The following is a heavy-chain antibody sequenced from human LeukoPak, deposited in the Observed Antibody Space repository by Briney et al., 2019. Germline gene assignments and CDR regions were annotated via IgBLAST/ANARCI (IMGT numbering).Heavy chain of an antibody. CDR3: AKDRPNYYDSSGHYYRRDGDY. D-gene: IGHD3-22*01. J-gene: IGHJ4*02. CDR2: VSGSGGYT. V-gene: IGHV3-23*01. CDR1: GFTFSGYA. Sequence: PGGSLRLSCAASGFTFSGYAMSWVRQAPGKGLEWVSSVSGSGGYTYYAGFVKGRFTISRDNSKNTLYLQMNSLRAEDTAIYYCAKDRPNYYDSSGHYYRRDGDYWGQGTLVTVSS.